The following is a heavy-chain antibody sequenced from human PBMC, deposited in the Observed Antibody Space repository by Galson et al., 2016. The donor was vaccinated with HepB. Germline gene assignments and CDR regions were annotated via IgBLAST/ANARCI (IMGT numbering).Heavy chain of an antibody. CDR3: VASGRGELPGGGANDFDL. Sequence: SVKVSCKASGFTFINSAVQWVRQARGQRLEWIGWTVVGSGDTDYAQKFQKRVTFTRDMSTSTAYMELSSLTSDDTAVYYCVASGRGELPGGGANDFDLWGQGTLVTVSS. J-gene: IGHJ4*02. CDR2: TVVGSGDT. CDR1: GFTFINSA. D-gene: IGHD1-7*01. V-gene: IGHV1-58*01.